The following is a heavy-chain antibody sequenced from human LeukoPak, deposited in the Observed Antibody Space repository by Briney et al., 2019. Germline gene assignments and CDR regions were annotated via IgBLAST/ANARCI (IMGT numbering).Heavy chain of an antibody. D-gene: IGHD1-26*01. CDR1: GFTFSSYA. V-gene: IGHV3-30-3*01. CDR3: ARDRGGIVTATQLNYFDY. Sequence: PGGSLRLSCAASGFTFSSYAMPWVRQAPGKGLEWVAVISYDGSNKYYADSVKGRFTISRDNSKNTLYLQMNSLRAEDTAVYYCARDRGGIVTATQLNYFDYWGQGTLVTVSS. CDR2: ISYDGSNK. J-gene: IGHJ4*02.